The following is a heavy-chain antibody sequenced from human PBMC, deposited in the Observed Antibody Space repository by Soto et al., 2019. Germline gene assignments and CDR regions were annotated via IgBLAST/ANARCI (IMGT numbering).Heavy chain of an antibody. CDR2: MNPNSGNT. CDR3: ARASYHVMVRAYSENWFEP. D-gene: IGHD3-10*01. J-gene: IGHJ5*02. Sequence: GASVKVSCKASGYTFTSYDINWVRQATGQGLEWMGWMNPNSGNTGYAQKFQGRVTMTRNTSISTAYMELSSLRSEDTAVYYCARASYHVMVRAYSENWFEPWGQGTLVSVSS. V-gene: IGHV1-8*01. CDR1: GYTFTSYD.